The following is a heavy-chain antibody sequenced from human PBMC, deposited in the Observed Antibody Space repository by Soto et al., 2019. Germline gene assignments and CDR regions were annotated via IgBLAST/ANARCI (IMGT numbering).Heavy chain of an antibody. CDR3: ARGTTENRVTQPFDY. D-gene: IGHD1-1*01. J-gene: IGHJ4*02. CDR2: IWYDGSNK. CDR1: GFTFSSYG. V-gene: IGHV3-33*01. Sequence: GGSLRLSCAASGFTFSSYGMHWVRQAPGKGLEWVAVIWYDGSNKYYADSVKGRFTISRDNSKNTLYLQMNSLRAEDTAVYYCARGTTENRVTQPFDYWGQGTLVTVSS.